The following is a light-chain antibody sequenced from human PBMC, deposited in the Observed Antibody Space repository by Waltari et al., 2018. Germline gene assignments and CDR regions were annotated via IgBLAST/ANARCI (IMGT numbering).Light chain of an antibody. V-gene: IGKV4-1*01. CDR2: WAS. Sequence: DIVMTQSPDSLAVSLGERATINCKSSQSVLYSSNNKNYLAWYQQKAGQPPKLLIYWASTRESGVPDRFSGSGSGTDFTLTISSLQAEDVAVYYCQQYYSPPLTFGQGTKVEIK. CDR1: QSVLYSSNNKNY. J-gene: IGKJ1*01. CDR3: QQYYSPPLT.